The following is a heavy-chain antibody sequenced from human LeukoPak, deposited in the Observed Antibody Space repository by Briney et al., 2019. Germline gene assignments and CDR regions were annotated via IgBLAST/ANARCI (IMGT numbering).Heavy chain of an antibody. V-gene: IGHV4-30-4*01. J-gene: IGHJ5*02. Sequence: PSETLSLTCTVSGGSISSGDYYWSWIRQPPGKGLEWIGYIYYSGSTYYNPSLKSRVTISVDTSKNQFSLKLSSETAADTAVYYCARSVGYCSSTSCYYFETSTDNNWFDPWGQGTLVTVSS. CDR1: GGSISSGDYY. D-gene: IGHD2-2*01. CDR2: IYYSGST. CDR3: ARSVGYCSSTSCYYFETSTDNNWFDP.